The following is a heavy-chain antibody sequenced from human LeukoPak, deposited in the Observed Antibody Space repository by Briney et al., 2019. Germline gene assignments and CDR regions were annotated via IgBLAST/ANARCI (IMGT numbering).Heavy chain of an antibody. V-gene: IGHV3-23*01. D-gene: IGHD5-18*01. J-gene: IGHJ4*02. CDR3: AKLNSYGDY. Sequence: GGSLRLSCAVSGFTFSNHGMSWVRQALGKGLEWVSTISGNGGSTYYADSVKGRFTISRDNSRSMVYLQMDSLRAEDTAAYYCAKLNSYGDYWGQGTLVTISS. CDR1: GFTFSNHG. CDR2: ISGNGGST.